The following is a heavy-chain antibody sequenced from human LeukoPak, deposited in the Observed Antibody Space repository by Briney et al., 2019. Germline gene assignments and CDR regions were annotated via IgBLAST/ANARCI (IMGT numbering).Heavy chain of an antibody. D-gene: IGHD4-17*01. Sequence: GGSLRLSCEVSGFIFGIHAMHWVRQAPGKGLEWVALISYDGADKYYADSVRGRFTISRDNSKNTLYLQMNSLRAGDTAIYYCACPHDRYGDYADFHYWGLGTLVTVSS. J-gene: IGHJ4*02. V-gene: IGHV3-30*04. CDR1: GFIFGIHA. CDR3: ACPHDRYGDYADFHY. CDR2: ISYDGADK.